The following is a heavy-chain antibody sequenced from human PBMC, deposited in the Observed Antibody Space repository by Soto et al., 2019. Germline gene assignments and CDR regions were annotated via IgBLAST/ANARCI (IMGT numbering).Heavy chain of an antibody. CDR2: LYSSGNT. CDR3: ARGPYSSGWYVVDY. CDR1: GASISAYA. V-gene: IGHV4-4*07. Sequence: LSLTCTVSGASISAYAWSWIRQPAGKGLEWIGRLYSSGNTNYNPSFKSRLTMSADTSKNQFSLKLSSVTAADTAVYYCARGPYSSGWYVVDYWGQGTLVTVSS. J-gene: IGHJ4*02. D-gene: IGHD6-19*01.